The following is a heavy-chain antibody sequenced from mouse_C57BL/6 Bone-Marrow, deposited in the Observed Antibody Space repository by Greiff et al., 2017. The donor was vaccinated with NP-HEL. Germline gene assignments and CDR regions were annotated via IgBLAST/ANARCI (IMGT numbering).Heavy chain of an antibody. Sequence: QVQLKQSGAELARPGASVKLSCKASGYTFTSYGISWVKQRTGQGLEWIGEIYPRSGNTYYNEKFKGKATLTADKSSSTAYMELRSLTSEDSAVYFCARLGAYEYEDYWGQGTTLTVSS. J-gene: IGHJ2*01. CDR3: ARLGAYEYEDY. V-gene: IGHV1-81*01. CDR2: IYPRSGNT. CDR1: GYTFTSYG. D-gene: IGHD2-4*01.